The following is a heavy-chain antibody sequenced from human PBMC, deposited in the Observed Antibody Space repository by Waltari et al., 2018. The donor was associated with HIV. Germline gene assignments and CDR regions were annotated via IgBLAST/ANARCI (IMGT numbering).Heavy chain of an antibody. CDR3: GRGAAGSVSDY. V-gene: IGHV3-72*01. D-gene: IGHD2-15*01. CDR2: SRSNANGYTT. J-gene: IGHJ4*02. Sequence: EVQLVESGGGLVQPGGSLRLSCAASGFTLSDHYMDWVRQAPGKGLEWVGRSRSNANGYTTEYAASVEGRVSISRDEASNSAYLQMNSLKTEDTAVYFCGRGAAGSVSDYWGPGTLVTVSS. CDR1: GFTLSDHY.